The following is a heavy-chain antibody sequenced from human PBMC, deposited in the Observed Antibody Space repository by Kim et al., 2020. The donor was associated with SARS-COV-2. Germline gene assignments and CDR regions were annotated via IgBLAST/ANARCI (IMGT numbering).Heavy chain of an antibody. CDR3: ARAMYSSWGWFDP. V-gene: IGHV4-59*01. D-gene: IGHD6-6*01. CDR1: GGSISSYY. Sequence: SETLSLTCTVSGGSISSYYWSWIRQPPGKGLEWIGYIYYSGSTNYNPSLKSRVTISVDTSKNQFSLKLSSVTAADTAVYYCARAMYSSWGWFDPWGQGTLVTVSS. CDR2: IYYSGST. J-gene: IGHJ5*02.